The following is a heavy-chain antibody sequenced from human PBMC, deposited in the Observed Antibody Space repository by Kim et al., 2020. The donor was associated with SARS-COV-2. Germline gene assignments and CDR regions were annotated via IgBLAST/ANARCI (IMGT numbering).Heavy chain of an antibody. CDR3: ACNVGSTPDYYFDY. CDR1: GVSISTNYHY. Sequence: SETLSRTCSVSGVSISTNYHYWGWVRQPPGKGLEWIGSVYNSGTTYYNPSLKSRVNISGDTSKNQFSLNMRSVTAADTAVYYCACNVGSTPDYYFDYWGRGALVTVSS. J-gene: IGHJ4*02. D-gene: IGHD1-26*01. V-gene: IGHV4-39*07. CDR2: VYNSGTT.